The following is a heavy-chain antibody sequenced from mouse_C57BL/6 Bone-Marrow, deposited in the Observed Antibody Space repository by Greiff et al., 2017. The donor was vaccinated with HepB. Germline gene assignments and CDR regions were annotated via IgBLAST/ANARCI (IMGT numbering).Heavy chain of an antibody. V-gene: IGHV5-12*01. D-gene: IGHD2-12*01. CDR1: GFTFSDYY. CDR3: ARPYYSYYGGFAY. Sequence: EVQLVESGGGLVQPGGSLKLSCAASGFTFSDYYMYWVRQTPEKRLEWVAYISNGGGSTYYPDTVKGRFTISRDNAKNTLYLQMSRLESEDTAMYYCARPYYSYYGGFAYWGQGTLVTVSA. CDR2: ISNGGGST. J-gene: IGHJ3*01.